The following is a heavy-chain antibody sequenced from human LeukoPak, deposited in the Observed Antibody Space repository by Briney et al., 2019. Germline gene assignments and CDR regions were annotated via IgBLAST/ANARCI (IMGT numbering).Heavy chain of an antibody. J-gene: IGHJ4*02. V-gene: IGHV3-23*01. CDR2: ISGSGGNT. D-gene: IGHD5-18*01. Sequence: GGSLRLSCAASGFTFSSYAMSWVRQALEKGLEWVSPISGSGGNTYYADSVKGRFTISRDNSKNMLYLQMNSLRAEDTAVYYCAKAQHTAMVRHGDYWGRGTLVTVSS. CDR3: AKAQHTAMVRHGDY. CDR1: GFTFSSYA.